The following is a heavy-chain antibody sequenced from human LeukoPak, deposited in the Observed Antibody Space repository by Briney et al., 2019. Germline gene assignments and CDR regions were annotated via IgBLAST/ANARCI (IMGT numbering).Heavy chain of an antibody. CDR1: GFTVSSNY. Sequence: PGGSLRLSCAASGFTVSSNYMSWVRQAPGKGLEWVSVIYSGGSTYYADSVKGRFTISRDNSKNTVYLQMNSLRAEDTAAYYCARDPPSPGHSKEAHDAFDIWGQGTMVTVSS. J-gene: IGHJ3*02. V-gene: IGHV3-53*01. D-gene: IGHD2/OR15-2a*01. CDR3: ARDPPSPGHSKEAHDAFDI. CDR2: IYSGGST.